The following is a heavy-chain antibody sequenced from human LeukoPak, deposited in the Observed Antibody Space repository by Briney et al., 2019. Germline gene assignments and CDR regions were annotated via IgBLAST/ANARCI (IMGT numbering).Heavy chain of an antibody. CDR2: ISGSGVST. Sequence: GGSLGLSCAASRFTFSSFGMSWVRQAPGKGLEWVSSISGSGVSTYYADSVKGRFTISRDNSKNTLYLQMNSLRAEDTAVYYCAKLLDGAGTGSWGQGTLVTVSS. CDR3: AKLLDGAGTGS. D-gene: IGHD3-10*01. V-gene: IGHV3-23*01. J-gene: IGHJ4*02. CDR1: RFTFSSFG.